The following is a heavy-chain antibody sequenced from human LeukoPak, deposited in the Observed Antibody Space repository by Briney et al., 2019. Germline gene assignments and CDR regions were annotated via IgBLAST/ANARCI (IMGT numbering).Heavy chain of an antibody. CDR2: SGNRAARFPT. CDR1: GFIFSDYY. J-gene: IGHJ3*01. Sequence: PGGSLRLSCAASGFIFSDYYMDWVRQAPGKGLEWVARSGNRAARFPTMYAASVRGRFTISRDHTKDLLFLQMNSLKSDDAPVYFCLRGCKLINIWGQGTRVTVPS. D-gene: IGHD3-16*01. CDR3: LRGCKLINI. V-gene: IGHV3-72*01.